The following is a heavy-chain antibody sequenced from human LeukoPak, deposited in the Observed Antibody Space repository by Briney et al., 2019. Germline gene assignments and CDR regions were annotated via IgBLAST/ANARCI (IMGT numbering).Heavy chain of an antibody. CDR1: GFTFSTYS. CDR2: ISVSRSTI. V-gene: IGHV3-48*01. CDR3: ARDRWGFFES. J-gene: IGHJ4*02. D-gene: IGHD3-3*01. Sequence: GGSLRLSCAASGFTFSTYSMNWVRQAPGKGLEWISYISVSRSTIYYADSVKGRFTISRDNAKNPLYLQMNSLRAEDTAVYYCARDRWGFFESWGQGTLVTVSS.